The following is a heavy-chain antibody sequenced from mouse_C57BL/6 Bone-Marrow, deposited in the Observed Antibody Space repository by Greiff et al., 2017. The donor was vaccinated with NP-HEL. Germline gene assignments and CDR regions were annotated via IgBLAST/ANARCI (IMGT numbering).Heavy chain of an antibody. CDR1: GYTFTSYG. V-gene: IGHV1-81*01. CDR2: IYPRSGNT. Sequence: QVQLQQSGAELARPGASVKLSCKASGYTFTSYGISWVKQRTGQGLEWIGEIYPRSGNTYYNEKFKGKATLTADKSSSTAYMEIGSLTSEDSAVYFCARVDYYGSSSFYAMDYGGQGTSVTVSS. J-gene: IGHJ4*01. D-gene: IGHD1-1*01. CDR3: ARVDYYGSSSFYAMDY.